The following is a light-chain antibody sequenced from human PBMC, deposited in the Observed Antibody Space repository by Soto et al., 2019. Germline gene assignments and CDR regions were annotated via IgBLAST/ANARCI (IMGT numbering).Light chain of an antibody. CDR3: QQRNSWPLT. CDR2: GTS. CDR1: QSLSSIH. V-gene: IGKV3D-20*02. J-gene: IGKJ4*01. Sequence: EVVLTQSRSTLSFSPLERSSLSCRASQSLSSIHLAWYQQKPGQAPRLLIYGTSSRATGIPDRFSGSGSGTDFTLTISSLEPEDFAVYYCQQRNSWPLTFGGGTKVDIK.